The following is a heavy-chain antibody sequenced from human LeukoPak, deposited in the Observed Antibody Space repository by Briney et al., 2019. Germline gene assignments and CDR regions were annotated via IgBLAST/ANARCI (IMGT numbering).Heavy chain of an antibody. CDR1: GFTFDDYA. J-gene: IGHJ6*02. Sequence: AGRSLRLSCAASGFTFDDYAMHWVRHAPGKGLEGVSGISWNSGSIGYADSVKGRFTISRDNAKNSLYLQMNSLRAEDTALYYCAKETGVPAARGYYYYGMDVWGQGTTVTVSS. D-gene: IGHD2-2*01. CDR3: AKETGVPAARGYYYYGMDV. CDR2: ISWNSGSI. V-gene: IGHV3-9*01.